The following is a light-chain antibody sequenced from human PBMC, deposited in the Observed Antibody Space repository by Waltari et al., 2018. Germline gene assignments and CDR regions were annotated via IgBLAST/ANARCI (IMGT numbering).Light chain of an antibody. Sequence: DIQMTQSPSSLSASVGDRVTITCQASQDISNYLNWYQQKPGKAPKLLIYDASNLETGVPSMFSGSGSGTDFTFTISSLQPEDIATYYCQQYDNLPPRTFGGGTKVEIK. CDR3: QQYDNLPPRT. J-gene: IGKJ4*01. V-gene: IGKV1-33*01. CDR1: QDISNY. CDR2: DAS.